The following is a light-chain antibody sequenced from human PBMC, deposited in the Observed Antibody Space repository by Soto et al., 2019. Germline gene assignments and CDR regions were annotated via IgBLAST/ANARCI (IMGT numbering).Light chain of an antibody. CDR2: AAS. CDR3: QKYNNWVT. V-gene: IGKV3-15*01. CDR1: QSVSSS. Sequence: EIVMTQSPATLSVSPGERVTLSCRASQSVSSSLAWYQQKPGQAPRLLIYAASSRATGVPARFSGSGSGTEFTLTISSLQSEDFAVYYCQKYNNWVTFGGGTQVEIK. J-gene: IGKJ4*01.